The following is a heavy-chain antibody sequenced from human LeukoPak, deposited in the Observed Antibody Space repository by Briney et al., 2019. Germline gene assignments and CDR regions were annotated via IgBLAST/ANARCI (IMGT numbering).Heavy chain of an antibody. CDR1: GFTFSSYG. Sequence: GGSLRLSCAASGFTFSSYGMHWVRQAPGKGLEWVAVIWYDGSNKYYADSVKGRFTISRDNSKNTLYLQMNSLRAEDTAVYYCAKGGTRKQRLEYWGQGTLVTVSS. CDR3: AKGGTRKQRLEY. V-gene: IGHV3-33*06. CDR2: IWYDGSNK. D-gene: IGHD6-19*01. J-gene: IGHJ4*02.